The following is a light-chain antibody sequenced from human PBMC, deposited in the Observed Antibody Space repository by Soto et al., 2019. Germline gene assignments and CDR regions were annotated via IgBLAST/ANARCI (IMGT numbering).Light chain of an antibody. Sequence: AIQLTQSPSSLSASVGDRVTITCRASQGISSALAWYQQKPGKAPKLLIYDASSLESGVPSRFSGSGSGTDFTLTISSLQPEDFATSYCQQFNSYPQITFGQGTRLEIK. J-gene: IGKJ5*01. V-gene: IGKV1-13*02. CDR2: DAS. CDR1: QGISSA. CDR3: QQFNSYPQIT.